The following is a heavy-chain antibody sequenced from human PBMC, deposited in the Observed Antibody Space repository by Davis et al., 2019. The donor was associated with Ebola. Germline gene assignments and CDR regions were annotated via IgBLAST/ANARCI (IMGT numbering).Heavy chain of an antibody. D-gene: IGHD1-1*01. J-gene: IGHJ3*02. CDR1: GDSINSGDYY. CDR3: ASNEKSYHLFNCFFPRAFCI. V-gene: IGHV4-30-4*01. CDR2: THYRGNSGTT. Sequence: SETLSLTCTVSGDSINSGDYYWSWIRQPPGKGLEWMGNTHYRGNSGTTNYNPSLKSRLTISIDTSKNQFSLKVTSVTAPGTAVYYCASNEKSYHLFNCFFPRAFCILGQGTVLTVSS.